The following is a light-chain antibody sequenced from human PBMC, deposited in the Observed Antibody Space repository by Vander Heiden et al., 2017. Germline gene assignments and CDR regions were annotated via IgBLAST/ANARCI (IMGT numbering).Light chain of an antibody. V-gene: IGKV3-20*01. CDR2: GAS. J-gene: IGKJ1*01. Sequence: EIVLTQSPGTLSLSPGERATLSCRASQSVSSSYSAWYQQKPGQAPRLLIYGASSRATGIPDRFSGSGSGTDFTLTISRREPEDFAVYYCQQYGSSPSWTFGQGTKVEIK. CDR1: QSVSSSY. CDR3: QQYGSSPSWT.